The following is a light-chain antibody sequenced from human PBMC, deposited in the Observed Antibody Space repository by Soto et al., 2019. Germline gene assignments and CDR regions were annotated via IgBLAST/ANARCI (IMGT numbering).Light chain of an antibody. CDR2: DAS. Sequence: DIQMTQSPSTLSASVGDGVTITCRASQSISTWSAWYQQKPGKAPKLLIYDASTLESGVPSRFSGSGSGTEFTLTISSLQPDDFATYYCQQYSIYWNTFGQGTKLEIK. CDR1: QSISTW. V-gene: IGKV1-5*01. CDR3: QQYSIYWNT. J-gene: IGKJ2*01.